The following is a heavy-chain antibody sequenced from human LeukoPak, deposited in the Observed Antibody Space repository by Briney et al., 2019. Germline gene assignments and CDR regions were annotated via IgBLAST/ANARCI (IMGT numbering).Heavy chain of an antibody. Sequence: PGGSLRLSCAASGFTFSSYAMSWVRQAPGKGLEWVSAISGSGGSTYYADSVKGRFTISRDNSKNTLYLQMNSLRAEDTAVYYCAKDRPRLGYSRGCFDYWGQGTLVTVSS. CDR1: GFTFSSYA. CDR2: ISGSGGST. D-gene: IGHD6-13*01. CDR3: AKDRPRLGYSRGCFDY. J-gene: IGHJ4*02. V-gene: IGHV3-23*01.